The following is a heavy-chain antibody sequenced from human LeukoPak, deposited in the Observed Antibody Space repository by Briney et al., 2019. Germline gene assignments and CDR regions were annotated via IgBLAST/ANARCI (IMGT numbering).Heavy chain of an antibody. D-gene: IGHD6-19*01. J-gene: IGHJ4*02. CDR2: INAGNGNT. V-gene: IGHV1-3*01. Sequence: ASVTVSCKASGYTFTSYAMHWVRQAPGQRLEWMGWINAGNGNTKYSQMFQGRVTITRDTSASTAYMELSSLRSEDTAVYYCARESGYSSGWYIPHFDYWGQGTLVTVSS. CDR1: GYTFTSYA. CDR3: ARESGYSSGWYIPHFDY.